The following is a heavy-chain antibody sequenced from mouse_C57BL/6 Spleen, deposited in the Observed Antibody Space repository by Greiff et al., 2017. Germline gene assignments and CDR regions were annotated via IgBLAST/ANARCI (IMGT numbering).Heavy chain of an antibody. J-gene: IGHJ4*01. CDR1: GYTFTSYG. Sequence: VQLQQSGAELARPGASVKLSCKASGYTFTSYGISWVKQRTGQGLEWIGEIYPRSGNTYYNEKFKGKATLTADKSSSTAYMELRSLTSEDSAVYFCARGRAVEAANAMDYWGQGASVTVSS. CDR2: IYPRSGNT. V-gene: IGHV1-81*01. CDR3: ARGRAVEAANAMDY. D-gene: IGHD1-1*01.